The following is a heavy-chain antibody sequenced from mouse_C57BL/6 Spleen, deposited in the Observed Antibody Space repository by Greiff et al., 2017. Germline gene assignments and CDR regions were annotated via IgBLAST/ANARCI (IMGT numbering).Heavy chain of an antibody. CDR2: IYPGDGDT. CDR1: GYAFSSYW. V-gene: IGHV1-80*01. D-gene: IGHD2-4*01. Sequence: VQLQQSGAELVKPGASVKISCKASGYAFSSYWMNWVKQRPGKGLEWIGQIYPGDGDTNYNGKFKGKATLTADKSSSTAYMQLSSLTSEDSAVYFCAREYYDYYEYYFDYWGQGTTLTVSS. CDR3: AREYYDYYEYYFDY. J-gene: IGHJ2*01.